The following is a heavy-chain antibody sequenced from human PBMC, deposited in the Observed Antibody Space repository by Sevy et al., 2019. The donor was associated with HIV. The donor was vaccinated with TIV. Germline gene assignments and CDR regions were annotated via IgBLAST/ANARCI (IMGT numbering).Heavy chain of an antibody. CDR2: INSDGSST. J-gene: IGHJ4*02. D-gene: IGHD3-22*01. CDR1: PFTFSSSS. V-gene: IGHV3-74*01. Sequence: GGSLRLSCAASPFTFSSSSMHWVRQAPGKGLVWVSRINSDGSSTSYADSVKGRFTISRDNAKNTLYLQMNSLRAEDTAVYYCARGHSSGYYYYWGQGTLVTVSS. CDR3: ARGHSSGYYYY.